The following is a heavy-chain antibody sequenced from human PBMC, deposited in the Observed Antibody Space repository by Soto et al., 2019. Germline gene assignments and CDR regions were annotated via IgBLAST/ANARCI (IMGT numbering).Heavy chain of an antibody. D-gene: IGHD5-12*01. Sequence: LCPPCSVAGGSSSSFCGRRIRQPPGKGLEWIGYIYYSGSTNYNPSLKSRVTISVDTSKNQFSLKLSSVTAADSAVYYCARDMATGVRYLGQGNPVPGSS. CDR1: GGSSSSFC. CDR3: ARDMATGVRY. J-gene: IGHJ4*02. CDR2: IYYSGST. V-gene: IGHV4-59*01.